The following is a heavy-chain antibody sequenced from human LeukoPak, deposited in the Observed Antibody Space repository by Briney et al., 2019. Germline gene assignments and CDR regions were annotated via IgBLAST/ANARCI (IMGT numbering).Heavy chain of an antibody. CDR1: GFTFSSYA. CDR2: ISYDGSNK. Sequence: PGGSLRLSCAASGFTFSSYAMHWVRQAPGKGLEWVAVISYDGSNKYYADSVKGRFTISRDNSKNTLYLQMNSLRAEDTAVYYCARDLLSGWLQSHDAFDIWGQGTMVTVSS. V-gene: IGHV3-30*04. CDR3: ARDLLSGWLQSHDAFDI. D-gene: IGHD5-24*01. J-gene: IGHJ3*02.